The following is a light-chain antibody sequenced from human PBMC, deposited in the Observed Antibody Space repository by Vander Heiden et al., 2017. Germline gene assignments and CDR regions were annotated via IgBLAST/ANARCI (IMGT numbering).Light chain of an antibody. V-gene: IGKV3-20*01. J-gene: IGKJ4*01. CDR3: QQYRSSLT. CDR2: RAS. Sequence: EIALTQSPGTLSLSPVERSTLSCRASHSVSSSYLACYQQKPGQAPRPLIYRASSRATGIPDRFSGSGSGTAFTITIIRLEHEAFAVYYCQQYRSSLTFGGGNKVEIK. CDR1: HSVSSSY.